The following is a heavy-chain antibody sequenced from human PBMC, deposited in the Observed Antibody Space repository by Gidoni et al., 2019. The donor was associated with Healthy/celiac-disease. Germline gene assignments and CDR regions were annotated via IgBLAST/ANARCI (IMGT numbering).Heavy chain of an antibody. CDR3: ASPLLPRRDGYNSHAFDI. D-gene: IGHD5-12*01. J-gene: IGHJ3*02. Sequence: QVQLVESGGGVVQPERSLRLSCAASGFTFSSYAMHWVRQAPGKGLEWVAVISYDGSNKYYADSVKGRFTISRDNSKNTLYLQMNSLRAEDTAVYYCASPLLPRRDGYNSHAFDIWGQGTMVTVSS. CDR1: GFTFSSYA. V-gene: IGHV3-30*04. CDR2: ISYDGSNK.